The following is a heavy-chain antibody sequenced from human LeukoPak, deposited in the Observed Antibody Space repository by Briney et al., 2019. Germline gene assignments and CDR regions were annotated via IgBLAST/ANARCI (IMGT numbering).Heavy chain of an antibody. D-gene: IGHD3-16*01. CDR3: AKALGGGFRFPVDY. CDR1: GFTFDDYA. V-gene: IGHV3-9*03. J-gene: IGHJ4*02. CDR2: ISWNSGSI. Sequence: GRSLRLSCAASGFTFDDYAMHWVRQAPGKGLEWVSGISWNSGSIGYADPVKGRFTISRDNAKNSLYLQMNSLRAEDMALYYCAKALGGGFRFPVDYWGQGTLVTVSS.